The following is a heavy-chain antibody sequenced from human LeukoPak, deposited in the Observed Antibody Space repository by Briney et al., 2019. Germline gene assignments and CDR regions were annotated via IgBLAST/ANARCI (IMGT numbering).Heavy chain of an antibody. CDR3: ARAPYCSSTSCYSDAFDI. D-gene: IGHD2-2*01. CDR1: GFTFSSYG. V-gene: IGHV3-33*01. J-gene: IGHJ3*02. CDR2: IWYDGSNK. Sequence: GGSLRLSCAASGFTFSSYGLHWVRQAPGKGLEWVAVIWYDGSNKYYADSVKGRFTISRDNSKNTLYLQMNSLRAEDTAVYYCARAPYCSSTSCYSDAFDIWGQGTMVTVSS.